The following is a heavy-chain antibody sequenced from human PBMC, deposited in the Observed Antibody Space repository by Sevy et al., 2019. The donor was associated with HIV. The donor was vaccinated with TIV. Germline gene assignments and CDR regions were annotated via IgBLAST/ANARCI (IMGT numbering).Heavy chain of an antibody. CDR2: IYYSGST. V-gene: IGHV4-59*01. CDR3: ARMDHRLGYCSSTSCYARFGMNYYYYGMDV. J-gene: IGHJ6*02. D-gene: IGHD2-2*01. Sequence: SETLSLTCTVSGGSISSYYWSWIRQPPGKGLEWIGYIYYSGSTNYNPSLKSRVTISVDTSKNQFSLKLSSVTAADTVVYYWARMDHRLGYCSSTSCYARFGMNYYYYGMDVWGQGTTVTVSS. CDR1: GGSISSYY.